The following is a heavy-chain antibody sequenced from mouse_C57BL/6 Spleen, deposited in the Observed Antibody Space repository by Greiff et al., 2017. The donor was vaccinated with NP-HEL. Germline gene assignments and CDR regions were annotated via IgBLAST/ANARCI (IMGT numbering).Heavy chain of an antibody. D-gene: IGHD1-1*01. CDR2: ISSGSSTI. J-gene: IGHJ3*01. CDR3: ARARGPHDYGSSAWFAY. V-gene: IGHV5-17*01. Sequence: DVMLVESGGGLVKPGGSLKLSCAASGFTFSDYGMHWVRQAPEKGLEWVAYISSGSSTIYYADTVKGRFTISRDNAKNTLFLQMTSLRSEDTAMYYWARARGPHDYGSSAWFAYWGQGTLVTVSA. CDR1: GFTFSDYG.